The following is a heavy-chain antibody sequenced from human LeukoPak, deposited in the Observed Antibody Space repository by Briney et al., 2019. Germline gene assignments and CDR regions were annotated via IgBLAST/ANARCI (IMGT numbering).Heavy chain of an antibody. D-gene: IGHD3-22*01. Sequence: GTLRLSCAASGFTFSSYGMSWVRQPPGKGLEWIGSIYYSGSTYYNPSLKSRVTISVDTSKNQFSLKLSSVTAADTAVYYCARESFYYDSSGYRNWFDPWGQGTLVTVSS. CDR3: ARESFYYDSSGYRNWFDP. CDR2: IYYSGST. J-gene: IGHJ5*02. V-gene: IGHV4-39*07. CDR1: GFTFSSYG.